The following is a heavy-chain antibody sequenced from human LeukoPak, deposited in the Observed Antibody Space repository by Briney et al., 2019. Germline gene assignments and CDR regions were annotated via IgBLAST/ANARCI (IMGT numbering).Heavy chain of an antibody. CDR2: ISSSSSTI. CDR3: ARDVGDSSGYYWWYFDY. CDR1: GFTFSSYS. V-gene: IGHV3-48*04. J-gene: IGHJ4*02. D-gene: IGHD3-22*01. Sequence: GGSLRLSCAASGFTFSSYSMNWVRQAPGKGLEWVSYISSSSSTIYYADSVKGRFTISRDDAKNSLYLQMNSLRAEDTAVYYCARDVGDSSGYYWWYFDYWGQGTLVTVSS.